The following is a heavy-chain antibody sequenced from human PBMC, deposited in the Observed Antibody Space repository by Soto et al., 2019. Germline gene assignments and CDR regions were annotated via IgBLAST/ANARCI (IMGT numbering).Heavy chain of an antibody. J-gene: IGHJ6*04. CDR1: GYSFTSYW. CDR2: IYPGDSDT. Sequence: GESLKISCKGSGYSFTSYWIGWVRQMPGKGLEWMGIIYPGDSDTRYSPSFQGQVTISADKSISTAYLQWSSLKASDTAMYYCARANFPNISGMYDWVEVPTVDLSS. V-gene: IGHV5-51*01. CDR3: ARANFPNISGMYD.